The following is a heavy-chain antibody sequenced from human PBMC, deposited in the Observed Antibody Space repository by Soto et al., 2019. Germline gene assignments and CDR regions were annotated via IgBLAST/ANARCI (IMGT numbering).Heavy chain of an antibody. D-gene: IGHD3-22*01. Sequence: GGSLRLSCAASGFTFSSYSMNWVRQAPGKGLEWVSYISSSSSTIYYADSVKGRFTVSRDNAKNSLYLQMNSLRDEDTAVYYCARSDSSGYPPFDYWGQGTLVTVSS. CDR3: ARSDSSGYPPFDY. CDR2: ISSSSSTI. J-gene: IGHJ4*02. V-gene: IGHV3-48*02. CDR1: GFTFSSYS.